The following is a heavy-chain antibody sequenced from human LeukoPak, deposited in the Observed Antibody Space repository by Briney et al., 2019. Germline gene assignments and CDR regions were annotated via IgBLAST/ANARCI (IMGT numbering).Heavy chain of an antibody. Sequence: GGSLRLSCAASGFTFDDYGMSWVRQAPGKGLEWVSGINWNGGSTGYADSVKGRFTISRDNAKNSLYLQMSSLRAEDTALYHCARGSGYDPNWFDPWGQGTLVTVSS. D-gene: IGHD5-12*01. V-gene: IGHV3-20*01. J-gene: IGHJ5*02. CDR2: INWNGGST. CDR3: ARGSGYDPNWFDP. CDR1: GFTFDDYG.